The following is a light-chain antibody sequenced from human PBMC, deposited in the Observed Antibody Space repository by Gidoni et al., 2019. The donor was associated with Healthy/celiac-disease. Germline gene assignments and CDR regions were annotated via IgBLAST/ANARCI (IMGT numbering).Light chain of an antibody. CDR2: GAS. J-gene: IGKJ4*01. Sequence: ELGLTQDPGNMSLSPGERATLSCSASQSVSRSYLAWYQQKPGQAPRLLIYGASSRATGIPDRFSGSGSCTDFTLTISRLEPEDFALYYCQQYGSSPLTLGGGTKVEIK. CDR1: QSVSRSY. V-gene: IGKV3-20*01. CDR3: QQYGSSPLT.